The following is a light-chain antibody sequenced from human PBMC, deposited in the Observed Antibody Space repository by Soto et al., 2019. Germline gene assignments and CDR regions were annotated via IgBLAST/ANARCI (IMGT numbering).Light chain of an antibody. V-gene: IGKV3-20*01. J-gene: IGKJ1*01. CDR1: QRVSSSY. CDR3: QQYGSSPQT. Sequence: EIVLTQSPGTLSLSPGERATVSHRARQRVSSSYVAWYQQKRGQAPRLLLYGASSRATGIPDRFSGTGSGTDFTLIISRLESEDFSVYYCQQYGSSPQTFGQGTKVDIK. CDR2: GAS.